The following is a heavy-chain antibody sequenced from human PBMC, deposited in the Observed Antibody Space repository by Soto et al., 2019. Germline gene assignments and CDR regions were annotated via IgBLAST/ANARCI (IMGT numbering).Heavy chain of an antibody. CDR3: ATSKGGVSNGPTTY. D-gene: IGHD1-26*01. V-gene: IGHV1-69*13. CDR1: GGTFNSYA. Sequence: GASVKVSCKASGGTFNSYAVNWVRQAPGQGLEWMGGIIPIFGAANYAQKFQGRVTITADESTSTVYMELSSLRVEDTAVYYCATSKGGVSNGPTTYWGQGTLVTVSS. CDR2: IIPIFGAA. J-gene: IGHJ4*02.